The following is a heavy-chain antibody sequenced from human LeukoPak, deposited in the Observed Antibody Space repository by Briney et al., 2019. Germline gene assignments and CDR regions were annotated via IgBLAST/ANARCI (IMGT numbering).Heavy chain of an antibody. CDR1: GYTFTGYY. Sequence: GASVKVSCKASGYTFTGYYMHWVRQAPGQGLGWMGWIDPNSGGTNYAQKFQGRVTMTRDTSISTAYMELSRLRSDDTAVYYCARGMVVTHTDAFDIWGQGTMVTVSS. CDR3: ARGMVVTHTDAFDI. D-gene: IGHD2-21*02. J-gene: IGHJ3*02. V-gene: IGHV1-2*02. CDR2: IDPNSGGT.